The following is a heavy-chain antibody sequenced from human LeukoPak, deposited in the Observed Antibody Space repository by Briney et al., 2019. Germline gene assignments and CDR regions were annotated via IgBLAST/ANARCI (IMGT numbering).Heavy chain of an antibody. V-gene: IGHV3-48*03. Sequence: GGFLRLSCAASGFTFSSHAMNWVRQAPGKGLEWVSYISDSGKTIYYADSVKGRFTSSRDNARNSLYLQMNSLRAEDTAVYYCVRRFDYWGQGNLVTVSS. CDR1: GFTFSSHA. J-gene: IGHJ4*02. CDR3: VRRFDY. CDR2: ISDSGKTI.